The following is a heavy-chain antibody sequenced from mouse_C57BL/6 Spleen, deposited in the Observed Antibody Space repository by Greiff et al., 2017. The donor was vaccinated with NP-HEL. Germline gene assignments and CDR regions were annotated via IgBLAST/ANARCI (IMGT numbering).Heavy chain of an antibody. D-gene: IGHD2-5*01. CDR1: GYTFTSYW. Sequence: QVQLQQPGAELVKPGASVKMSCKASGYTFTSYWITWVKQRPGQGLEWIGDIYPGSGSTNYNEKFKSKATLTVDTSSSTAYMQLSSLTSEDSAVSYCAKESAYYSNYGYFDVWGTGTTVTVSS. V-gene: IGHV1-55*01. CDR2: IYPGSGST. J-gene: IGHJ1*03. CDR3: AKESAYYSNYGYFDV.